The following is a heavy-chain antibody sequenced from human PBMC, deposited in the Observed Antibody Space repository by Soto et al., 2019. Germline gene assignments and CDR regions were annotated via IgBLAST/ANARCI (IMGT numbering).Heavy chain of an antibody. D-gene: IGHD1-26*01. J-gene: IGHJ4*02. Sequence: QVQLVESGGGVVQPGRSLRLSCAASGFTFSSYAMHWVRQAPGKGLEWVAVISYDGSNKYYADSVKGRFTISRDNSKNTLYLQMNSLRAEDTAVYYCARGYIVGATTLDYWGQGTLVTVSS. CDR2: ISYDGSNK. CDR1: GFTFSSYA. CDR3: ARGYIVGATTLDY. V-gene: IGHV3-30-3*01.